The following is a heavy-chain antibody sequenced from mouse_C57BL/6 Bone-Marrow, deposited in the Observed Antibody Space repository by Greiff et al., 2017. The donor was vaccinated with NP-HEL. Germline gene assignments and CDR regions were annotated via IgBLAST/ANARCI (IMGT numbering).Heavy chain of an antibody. V-gene: IGHV3-6*01. CDR3: ARDSWNYFDY. CDR1: GYSITSGYC. J-gene: IGHJ2*01. D-gene: IGHD2-12*01. Sequence: EVQLQESGPGLVKPSQSLSLTCSVTGYSITSGYCWNWIRQFPGNKLEWMGYISYDGSNNYNPSLKNRISITRDTSKNQFFLKLNSVTTEDTATYYCARDSWNYFDYWGQGTTLTVSS. CDR2: ISYDGSN.